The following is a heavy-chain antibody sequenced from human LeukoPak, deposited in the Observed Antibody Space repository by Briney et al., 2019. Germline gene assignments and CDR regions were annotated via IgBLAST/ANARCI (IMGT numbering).Heavy chain of an antibody. Sequence: PSETLSLTCTVSGGSISSYYWSWIRQPPGKGLEWIGYIYYSGSTNYNPSLKSRVTISVDTSKNQFSLKLSSVTAADTAVYYCARVPRYSGYDFVDWFDPWGQGTLVTVSS. CDR3: ARVPRYSGYDFVDWFDP. CDR1: GGSISSYY. V-gene: IGHV4-59*01. J-gene: IGHJ5*02. D-gene: IGHD5-12*01. CDR2: IYYSGST.